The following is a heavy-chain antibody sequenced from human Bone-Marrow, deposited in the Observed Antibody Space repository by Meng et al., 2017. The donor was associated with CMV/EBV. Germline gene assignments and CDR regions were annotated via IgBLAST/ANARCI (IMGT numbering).Heavy chain of an antibody. V-gene: IGHV3-30*04. Sequence: GGSLRLSCAASGFTFSSYAMHWVRQAPGKGLEWVAVISYDGSNKYYADSVKGRFTISRDNSKNTLYLQMNSLRAEDTAVYYCAKDQRDGISYLDYWGQGTLVTVSS. CDR2: ISYDGSNK. CDR3: AKDQRDGISYLDY. J-gene: IGHJ4*02. CDR1: GFTFSSYA. D-gene: IGHD1-14*01.